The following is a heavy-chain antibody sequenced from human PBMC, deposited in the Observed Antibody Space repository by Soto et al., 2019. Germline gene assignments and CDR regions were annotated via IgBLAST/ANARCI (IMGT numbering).Heavy chain of an antibody. CDR2: IYYSGST. V-gene: IGHV4-59*01. CDR1: GGSISSYY. CDR3: ARGYGDYLLDY. Sequence: QVQLQESGPGLVKPSETLSLTCTVSGGSISSYYWSWIRQPPGKGLEWIGHIYYSGSTNYHPSLNSRVTISVDTSKNPFSLKLSSVTAADTAVYYCARGYGDYLLDYWGQGTLVTVSS. J-gene: IGHJ4*02. D-gene: IGHD4-17*01.